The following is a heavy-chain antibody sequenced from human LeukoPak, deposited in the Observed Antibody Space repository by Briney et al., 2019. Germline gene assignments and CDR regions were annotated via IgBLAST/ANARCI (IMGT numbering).Heavy chain of an antibody. J-gene: IGHJ4*02. D-gene: IGHD6-6*01. V-gene: IGHV4-39*07. CDR3: ARLIAARPSHFDY. Sequence: PSETLSLTCNVSGGSIRSNLYYWVWIRQPPGKGLEWIGSIYYSGSAYYNPSLKSRVTMSIDTSKNQFSLKLSSVTAADTAVYYCARLIAARPSHFDYWGQGTLVTVSS. CDR2: IYYSGSA. CDR1: GGSIRSNLYY.